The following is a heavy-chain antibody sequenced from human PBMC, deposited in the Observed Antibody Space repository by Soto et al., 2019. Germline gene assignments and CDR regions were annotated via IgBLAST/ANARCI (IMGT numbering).Heavy chain of an antibody. D-gene: IGHD6-19*01. CDR1: GGTFSRYA. J-gene: IGHJ2*01. CDR2: ITPMFGTA. CDR3: AQTLGLAVAGPGRFDL. V-gene: IGHV1-69*05. Sequence: QVQLVQSGAEVKKYGSSVKVSCKASGGTFSRYAISWVRQAPGQGLEWMGGITPMFGTANYAQRFQGRATITXXEXTXIAYMQLSSLRSDDTAVYYCAQTLGLAVAGPGRFDLWGRGTLVTVSS.